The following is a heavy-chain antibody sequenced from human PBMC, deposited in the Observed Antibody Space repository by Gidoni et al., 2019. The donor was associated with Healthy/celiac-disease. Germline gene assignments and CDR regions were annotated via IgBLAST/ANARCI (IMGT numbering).Heavy chain of an antibody. CDR3: ARDSRHYYDSSGYHYYYGMDV. D-gene: IGHD3-22*01. J-gene: IGHJ6*02. CDR1: GFTFSDYY. CDR2: ISSSGSTI. V-gene: IGHV3-11*01. Sequence: QVQLVESGGGLVKPGGSLRLSCAASGFTFSDYYMSWIRQAPGKGLEWVSYISSSGSTIYYADSVKGRFTISRDNAKNSLYLQMNSLRAEDTAVYYCARDSRHYYDSSGYHYYYGMDVWGQGTTVTVSS.